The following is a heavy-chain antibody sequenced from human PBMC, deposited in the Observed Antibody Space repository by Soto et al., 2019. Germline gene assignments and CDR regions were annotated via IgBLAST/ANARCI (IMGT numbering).Heavy chain of an antibody. Sequence: PSETLSLTCTVSGGSISSGGYYWSWIRQHPGKGLEWIGYIYYSGSTYYNPSLKSRVTISVDTSKNQFSLKLSSVTAADTAVYYCAREITSLYYYDSSGYWHDAFDIWGQGTMVTVS. V-gene: IGHV4-31*03. D-gene: IGHD3-22*01. CDR1: GGSISSGGYY. CDR3: AREITSLYYYDSSGYWHDAFDI. J-gene: IGHJ3*02. CDR2: IYYSGST.